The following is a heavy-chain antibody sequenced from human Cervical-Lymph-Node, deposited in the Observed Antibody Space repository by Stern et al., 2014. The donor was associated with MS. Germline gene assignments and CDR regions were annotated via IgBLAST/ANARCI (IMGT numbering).Heavy chain of an antibody. CDR2: IYYNGNT. CDR1: GGSITSDDSY. V-gene: IGHV4-30-4*01. D-gene: IGHD3-22*01. Sequence: VQLVESGPGLVKPSQTLSLTCTVSGGSITSDDSYWTWIRQPPGKGLEWLGYIYYNGNTYYNPSLKRRLIISVEASNNQFSLKLISVPAADTAVYYCARDRTYYSFDYWGQGTLVTVSS. CDR3: ARDRTYYSFDY. J-gene: IGHJ4*02.